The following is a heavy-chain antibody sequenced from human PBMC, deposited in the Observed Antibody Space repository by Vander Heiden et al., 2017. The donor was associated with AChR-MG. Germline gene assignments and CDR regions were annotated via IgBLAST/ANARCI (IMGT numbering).Heavy chain of an antibody. V-gene: IGHV4-39*01. D-gene: IGHD3-22*01. Sequence: QLQLQESGPGLVKPSATLSLTCTVSGGSIRSSSYYWGWIRQPPGKGLEWIGSLYYSGSTYYNPSLKSRVTISVDTSRNQFSLSLSSVTAADTAVYYCGRLVAYDNSGYSLVGGRFFDYWGQGILVTISS. CDR2: LYYSGST. J-gene: IGHJ4*02. CDR1: GGSIRSSSYY. CDR3: GRLVAYDNSGYSLVGGRFFDY.